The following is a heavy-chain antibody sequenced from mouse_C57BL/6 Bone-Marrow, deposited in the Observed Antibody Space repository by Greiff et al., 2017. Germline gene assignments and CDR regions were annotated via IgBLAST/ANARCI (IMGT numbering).Heavy chain of an antibody. CDR3: ARDRGQLRLNYFDY. Sequence: EVKLMESGGGLVKPGGSLKLSYAASGFTFSSYAMSWVRQTPEKRLEWVATISDGGSYTYYPDNVKGRFTISRDNAKNNLYLQMSHLKSEDTAMYYCARDRGQLRLNYFDYWGQGTTPTVSS. CDR2: ISDGGSYT. J-gene: IGHJ2*01. CDR1: GFTFSSYA. V-gene: IGHV5-4*01. D-gene: IGHD3-2*02.